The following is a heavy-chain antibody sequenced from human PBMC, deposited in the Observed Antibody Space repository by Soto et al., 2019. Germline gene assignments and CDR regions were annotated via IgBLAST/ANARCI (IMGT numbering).Heavy chain of an antibody. J-gene: IGHJ3*02. D-gene: IGHD2-2*02. CDR1: GGSFGGYY. V-gene: IGHV4-34*01. CDR3: ARKFYYSSSTSCYRGAMDI. Sequence: SETLSLTCAVYGGSFGGYYWSWIRQPPGKGLEWIGEINHSGSTNYNPSLKSRVTISVDTSKNQFSLKLSSVTAADTAVYYCARKFYYSSSTSCYRGAMDIWGQGTMVTVSS. CDR2: INHSGST.